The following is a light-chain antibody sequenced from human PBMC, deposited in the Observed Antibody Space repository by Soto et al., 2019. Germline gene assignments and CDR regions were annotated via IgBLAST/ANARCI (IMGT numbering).Light chain of an antibody. CDR2: DAS. Sequence: IQVSLSPATLSASEGDSVTITCRASQSISSWLAWYQQKPGKAPKVLIYDASSLESGVPSRFSGSGSGTEFTLTISSLQPDDFATYYCHLYNSYSPGTFGQGTKVDI. V-gene: IGKV1-5*01. CDR1: QSISSW. J-gene: IGKJ1*01. CDR3: HLYNSYSPGT.